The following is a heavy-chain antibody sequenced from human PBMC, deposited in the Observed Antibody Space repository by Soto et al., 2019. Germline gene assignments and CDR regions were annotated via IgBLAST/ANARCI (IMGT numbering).Heavy chain of an antibody. CDR2: IYTSASI. CDR3: ARDREAGYNFYYGMDV. D-gene: IGHD6-19*01. J-gene: IGHJ6*01. CDR1: VADINTYC. Sequence: SEALSVTCSFSVADINTYCWTWIRQPAGKGLEWIGRIYTSASINYNPSLRGRVTLSVDTSTNQVSLKLASVTAADTAVYYCARDREAGYNFYYGMDVWGQGTTVTVSS. V-gene: IGHV4-4*07.